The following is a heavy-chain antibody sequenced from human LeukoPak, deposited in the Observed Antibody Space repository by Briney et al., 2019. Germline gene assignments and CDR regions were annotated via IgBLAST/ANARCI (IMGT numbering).Heavy chain of an antibody. J-gene: IGHJ4*02. CDR1: GFTFSDYG. CDR2: IWYDGSNK. Sequence: GGSLRLSCAASGFTFSDYGMHWVRQAAGKGLEWVAVIWYDGSNKYYADSVKGRFTISRDNSKNTLYLQMNSLRAEDTAVYYCARDPLNYDSSGYIRYYFDYWGQGTLVTVSS. V-gene: IGHV3-33*01. CDR3: ARDPLNYDSSGYIRYYFDY. D-gene: IGHD3-22*01.